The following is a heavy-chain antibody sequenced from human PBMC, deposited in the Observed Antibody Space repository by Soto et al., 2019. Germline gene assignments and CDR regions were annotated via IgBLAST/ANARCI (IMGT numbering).Heavy chain of an antibody. CDR1: EFTFSDYA. V-gene: IGHV3-30-3*01. D-gene: IGHD3-22*01. Sequence: QVQLVESGGGVVQPGRSLRLSCAASEFTFSDYAMHWVRQAPGKGLEWVAVISDDGDKVFYADSMKDRLTISRDNSKTTLFLQLNILGPEDTALYYCARANYNDSSGPNGHAFDIWGQGTVVTVSS. J-gene: IGHJ3*02. CDR3: ARANYNDSSGPNGHAFDI. CDR2: ISDDGDKV.